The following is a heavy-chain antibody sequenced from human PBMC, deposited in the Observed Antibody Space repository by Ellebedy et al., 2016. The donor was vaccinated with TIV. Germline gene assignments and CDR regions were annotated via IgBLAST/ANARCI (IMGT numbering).Heavy chain of an antibody. Sequence: GGSLRLXCAASGFTFSSYGMHWVRQAPGKGLEWVAVISYDGSNKYYADSVKGRFTISRDNSKNTLYLQMNSLRAEDTAVYYCAKNQDRGYSYGPFDYWGQGTLVTVSS. J-gene: IGHJ4*02. CDR1: GFTFSSYG. D-gene: IGHD5-18*01. CDR3: AKNQDRGYSYGPFDY. CDR2: ISYDGSNK. V-gene: IGHV3-30*18.